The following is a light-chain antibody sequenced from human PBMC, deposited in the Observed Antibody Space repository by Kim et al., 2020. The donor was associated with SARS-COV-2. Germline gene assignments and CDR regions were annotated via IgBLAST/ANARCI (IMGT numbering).Light chain of an antibody. CDR2: KAS. V-gene: IGKV1-5*03. J-gene: IGKJ1*01. CDR3: QQYNGYST. Sequence: DIQMTQSPSTLSASVGDRVTITCRASQSISSWLAWYQQKPGKAPKLLIYKASSLESGVPSRFSGSGSGTEFTLTISSLQPDDFATYYCQQYNGYSTFGQGTKVDIK. CDR1: QSISSW.